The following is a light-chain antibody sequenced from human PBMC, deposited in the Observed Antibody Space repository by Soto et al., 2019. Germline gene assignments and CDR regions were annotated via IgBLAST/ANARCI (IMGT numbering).Light chain of an antibody. J-gene: IGLJ2*01. V-gene: IGLV1-47*02. Sequence: QSVLTHPPSASGTPGQRVTISCSGSSSNIGSNYVYWYQQLPGTAPKLLIYSNNQRPSGVPDRFSGSKSGTSASLAISGLRSEDEADYYCAAWDDSLSGPVFGGGTQLTVL. CDR2: SNN. CDR1: SSNIGSNY. CDR3: AAWDDSLSGPV.